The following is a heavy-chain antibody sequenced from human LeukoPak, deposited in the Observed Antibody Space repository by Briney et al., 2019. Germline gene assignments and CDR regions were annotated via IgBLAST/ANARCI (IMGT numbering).Heavy chain of an antibody. D-gene: IGHD3-10*01. CDR3: ARDHLVGLGVRGVMEAFDI. V-gene: IGHV3-30-3*01. CDR2: ISYDGSNK. J-gene: IGHJ3*02. CDR1: GLSVSSNF. Sequence: PGGSLRLSCAATGLSVSSNFMSWVRQAPGKGLEWVAVISYDGSNKYYADSVKGRFTISRDNSKNTLYLQMNSLRAEDTAVYYCARDHLVGLGVRGVMEAFDIWGQGTMVTVSS.